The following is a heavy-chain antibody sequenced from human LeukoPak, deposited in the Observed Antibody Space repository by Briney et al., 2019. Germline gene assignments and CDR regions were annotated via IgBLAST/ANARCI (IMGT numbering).Heavy chain of an antibody. J-gene: IGHJ3*02. V-gene: IGHV3-7*01. Sequence: GGSLRLSCTASGFTFSNYWMSWVRQAPGKGLEWVANMNEDGNKKNYVDSVKGRFTISRDNGKNSLYLQMDSLRAEDTAAFYCAREVPAARNAFDIWGLGTVVTVSS. D-gene: IGHD2-2*01. CDR1: GFTFSNYW. CDR2: MNEDGNKK. CDR3: AREVPAARNAFDI.